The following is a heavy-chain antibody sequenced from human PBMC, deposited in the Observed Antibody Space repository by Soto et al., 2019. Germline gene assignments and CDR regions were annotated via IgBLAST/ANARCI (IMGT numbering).Heavy chain of an antibody. CDR1: GYTFTSYD. CDR2: MNPNSGNT. Sequence: ASVKVSCKASGYTFTSYDINWVRQATGQGLEWMGWMNPNSGNTGYAQKFQGRVTMTRNTSISTAHMELSSLRSEDTAVYFCARGVKYGAYSRWFDPWGQGTLVTVSS. J-gene: IGHJ5*02. CDR3: ARGVKYGAYSRWFDP. D-gene: IGHD4-17*01. V-gene: IGHV1-8*01.